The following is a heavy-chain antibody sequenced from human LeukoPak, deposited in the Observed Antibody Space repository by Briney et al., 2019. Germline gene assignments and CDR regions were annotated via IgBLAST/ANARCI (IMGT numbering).Heavy chain of an antibody. CDR2: ISSSSRYI. D-gene: IGHD2-2*01. CDR1: GFTFSSYS. Sequence: GGSLRLSCAASGFTFSSYSMNWVRQAPGKGLEWVSSISSSSRYIYYADSVKGRFTISRDNAKNSLYLQMNSLRAEDTAVYYCARDSRVPAAPFSYHYDMDVWGQGTTVTVSS. J-gene: IGHJ6*02. CDR3: ARDSRVPAAPFSYHYDMDV. V-gene: IGHV3-21*01.